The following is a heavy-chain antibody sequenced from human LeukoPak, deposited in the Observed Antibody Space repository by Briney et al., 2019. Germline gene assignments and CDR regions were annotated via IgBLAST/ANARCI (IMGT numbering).Heavy chain of an antibody. CDR3: AKMVHTEQWLVPFDY. CDR1: GFTFSNFA. CDR2: ISGSGGST. J-gene: IGHJ4*02. Sequence: GGSLRLSCAASGFTFSNFAMNWVRQAPGKGLEWVSTISGSGGSTYYADSVKGRFTISRDNSKNTLYLQMNSLRAEDTAVYYCAKMVHTEQWLVPFDYWGQRTLVTVSS. D-gene: IGHD6-19*01. V-gene: IGHV3-23*01.